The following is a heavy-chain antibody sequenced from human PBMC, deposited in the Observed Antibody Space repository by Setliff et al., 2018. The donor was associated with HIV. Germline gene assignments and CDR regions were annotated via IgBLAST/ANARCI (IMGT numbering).Heavy chain of an antibody. V-gene: IGHV2-70*11. Sequence: ASGPTLVNPTQTLTLTCSFSGFSLSTTGMSLSWIRQPPGKALEWLARIDWDDDKYYSTSLKTRLTISKDTSKNQVVLKLTNMDPVDTATYYCARIRRRITIFRVVTDYGMDVWGQGTTVTVSS. CDR3: ARIRRRITIFRVVTDYGMDV. D-gene: IGHD3-3*01. CDR2: IDWDDDK. J-gene: IGHJ6*02. CDR1: GFSLSTTGMS.